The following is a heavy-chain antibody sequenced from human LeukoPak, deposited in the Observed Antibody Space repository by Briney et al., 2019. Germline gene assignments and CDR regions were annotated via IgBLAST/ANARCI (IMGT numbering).Heavy chain of an antibody. CDR1: GFTFSSYN. CDR2: ITSSSTYT. V-gene: IGHV3-21*01. Sequence: GGSLRLSCAASGFTFSSYNMNWVRQTPGKGLEWVSSITSSSTYTFYADSVKGRFTISRDNARNSLYLQMNSLRAEDTAVYYCARDPYSGTYGDTYYYYMDVWGKGTTVTISS. J-gene: IGHJ6*03. CDR3: ARDPYSGTYGDTYYYYMDV. D-gene: IGHD1-26*01.